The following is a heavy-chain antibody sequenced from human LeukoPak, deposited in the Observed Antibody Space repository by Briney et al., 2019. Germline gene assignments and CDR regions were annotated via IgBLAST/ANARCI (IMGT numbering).Heavy chain of an antibody. J-gene: IGHJ2*01. D-gene: IGHD3-9*01. CDR3: ARGSVLRYFWYFDL. CDR2: ICYSGST. V-gene: IGHV4-59*12. CDR1: GGSISNFC. Sequence: SETLSLTCTVSGGSISNFCWSWIRQPPGKGPEWLGYICYSGSTYYNPSLKSRVTISVDTSKNQFSLKLSSVTAADTAVYYCARGSVLRYFWYFDLWGRGTLVTVSS.